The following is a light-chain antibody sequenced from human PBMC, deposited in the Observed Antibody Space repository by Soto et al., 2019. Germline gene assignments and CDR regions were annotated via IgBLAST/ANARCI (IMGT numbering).Light chain of an antibody. CDR2: SNN. J-gene: IGLJ3*02. CDR1: SSNIGSYT. Sequence: QSVLTQPPSASGTPGQRVTISCSGSSSNIGSYTVNWYQQLPGTAPKLLIYSNNQRPSGVPDRLSGSKSGTSASLAISGLQSEDEADYYCAAWDDSVNGPVFGGGTKLT. V-gene: IGLV1-44*01. CDR3: AAWDDSVNGPV.